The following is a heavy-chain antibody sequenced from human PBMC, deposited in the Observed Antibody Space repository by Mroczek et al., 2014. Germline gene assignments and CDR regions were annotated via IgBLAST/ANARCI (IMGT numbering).Heavy chain of an antibody. V-gene: IGHV4-39*01. Sequence: QVQLQESGPGLVKPSETLSLTCTVSGGSISSSSYYWGWIRQPPGKGLEWIGSIYYSGSTYYNPSLKSRVTISVDTSKNQFSLKLSSVTAADTAVYYRARLTQQLEPYYFDYVGQGTLVTVS. CDR3: ARLTQQLEPYYFDY. CDR2: IYYSGST. CDR1: GGSISSSSYY. D-gene: IGHD6-13*01. J-gene: IGHJ4*02.